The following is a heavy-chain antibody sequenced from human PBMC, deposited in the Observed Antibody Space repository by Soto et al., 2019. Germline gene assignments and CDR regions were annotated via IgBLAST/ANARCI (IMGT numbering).Heavy chain of an antibody. CDR2: IKQDGSEK. V-gene: IGHV3-7*03. CDR3: AREVVAFFYYGMDV. J-gene: IGHJ6*02. D-gene: IGHD6-6*01. CDR1: GFTFSSYW. Sequence: GGSLRLSCAASGFTFSSYWMSWVRQAPGKGLEWVANIKQDGSEKYYVDSVKGRFTISRDNAKNSLYLQMNSLRAEDTAVYYCAREVVAFFYYGMDVWGQGTTVTVSS.